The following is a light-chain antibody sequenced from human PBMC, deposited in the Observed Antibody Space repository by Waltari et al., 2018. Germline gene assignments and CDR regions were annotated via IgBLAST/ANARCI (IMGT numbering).Light chain of an antibody. Sequence: DIQMTQFPSSVPASIGDRGTMTCRASEDISKWLAWYQQRPGQPPKLLIYTASTLQTGVPSRFAGSGSGTDFTLTIDNLQPEDFATYYCQQGNSFPRTFGQGTKVEVK. CDR3: QQGNSFPRT. J-gene: IGKJ1*01. CDR2: TAS. V-gene: IGKV1-12*01. CDR1: EDISKW.